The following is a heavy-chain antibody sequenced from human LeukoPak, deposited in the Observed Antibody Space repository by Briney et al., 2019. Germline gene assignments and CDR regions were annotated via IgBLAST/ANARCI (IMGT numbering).Heavy chain of an antibody. V-gene: IGHV3-23*01. D-gene: IGHD2-21*01. CDR3: ARDPGAFPYFFDC. CDR1: GFTFSSYA. J-gene: IGHJ4*02. Sequence: HPGGSLRLSCAASGFTFSSYAMSWVRQAPGKGLEWVSAISGSGGSTYYADSVRGRFTISRDNSKNTLYPQMNSLRVEDTAVYFCARDPGAFPYFFDCWGQGTLVTVSS. CDR2: ISGSGGST.